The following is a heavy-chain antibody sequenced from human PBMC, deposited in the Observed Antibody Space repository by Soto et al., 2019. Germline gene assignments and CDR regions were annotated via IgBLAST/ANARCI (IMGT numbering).Heavy chain of an antibody. J-gene: IGHJ4*02. CDR3: ARKSPGRVWELPDY. D-gene: IGHD3-10*01. CDR1: GFTFSDYG. V-gene: IGHV3-30*03. Sequence: QVQLVESGGGVVQPGRSLRLSCLASGFTFSDYGMHWVRQAPGKGLEWVAVTASDSSNKNSGDSVKGRFSISRDNSMSTLYLQMNSLRTDDTAVYYCARKSPGRVWELPDYWGQGTLVTVSS. CDR2: TASDSSNK.